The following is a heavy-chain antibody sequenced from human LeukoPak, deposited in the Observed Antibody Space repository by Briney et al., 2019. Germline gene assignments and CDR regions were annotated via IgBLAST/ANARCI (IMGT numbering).Heavy chain of an antibody. D-gene: IGHD1-26*01. CDR3: ARGGGSYYYYYYYMDV. Sequence: PSETLSLTCTVSGGSISSYYWSWIRQPPGKGLEWIGYIYYSGSTNYNPSLKSRVTISVDTSKNQFSLKLSSVTAADTAVCYCARGGGSYYYYYYYMDVWGKGTTVTVSS. CDR2: IYYSGST. CDR1: GGSISSYY. J-gene: IGHJ6*03. V-gene: IGHV4-59*01.